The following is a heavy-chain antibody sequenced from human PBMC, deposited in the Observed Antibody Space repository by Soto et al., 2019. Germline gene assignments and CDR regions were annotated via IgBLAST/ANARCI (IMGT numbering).Heavy chain of an antibody. D-gene: IGHD5-12*01. CDR3: ARGDGYIDAFDI. J-gene: IGHJ3*02. Sequence: SETLSLTCTVSGGSISSYYWSWIRQPPGKGLEWIGYIYYSGSTNYNPSLKSRVTISVDTSKNQFSLKLSSVTAADTAVYYCARGDGYIDAFDIWGQGTMVTVSS. V-gene: IGHV4-59*12. CDR1: GGSISSYY. CDR2: IYYSGST.